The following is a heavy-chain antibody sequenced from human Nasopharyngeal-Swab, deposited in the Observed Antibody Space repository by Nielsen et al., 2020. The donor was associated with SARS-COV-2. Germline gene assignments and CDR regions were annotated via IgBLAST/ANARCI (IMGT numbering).Heavy chain of an antibody. V-gene: IGHV3-23*01. D-gene: IGHD5-12*01. CDR1: GFTFRSYA. Sequence: GESLKISCAASGFTFRSYAISWVRRAPGKGLEWVSVISGSDHTTYYADSVKGRLTISRDNSKNTVNLQMNSLRVEDTAIYYCAKDRDSGDDSDDYYHYYGMDVWGQGTTVTVSS. J-gene: IGHJ6*02. CDR2: ISGSDHTT. CDR3: AKDRDSGDDSDDYYHYYGMDV.